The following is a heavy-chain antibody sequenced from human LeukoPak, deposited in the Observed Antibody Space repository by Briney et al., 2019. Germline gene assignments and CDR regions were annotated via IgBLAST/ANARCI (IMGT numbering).Heavy chain of an antibody. V-gene: IGHV3-48*01. D-gene: IGHD6-6*01. CDR2: ISSISSSI. Sequence: GGSLRLSCAASGFTFSNYGMDWVRQAPGKGLEWLSYISSISSSIYYADSVKGRFTISRDSAKNSLFLQMNSLRAEDTAVYYCARGGAARPDYWGQGTLVTVSS. CDR1: GFTFSNYG. J-gene: IGHJ4*02. CDR3: ARGGAARPDY.